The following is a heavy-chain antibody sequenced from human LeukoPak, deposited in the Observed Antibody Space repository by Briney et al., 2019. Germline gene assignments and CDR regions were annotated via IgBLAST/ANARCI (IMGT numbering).Heavy chain of an antibody. CDR2: ISSISTYI. J-gene: IGHJ4*02. V-gene: IGHV3-21*01. CDR1: GFTFSGYS. Sequence: PGGSLRLSCAASGFTFSGYSMNWVRQAPGKGLEWVSSISSISTYIYYADSVKGRFTISRDNAKNSLYLQMNSLRAEDTAVYYCARLSGNYLSYYFDCWGQGTLVTVSS. CDR3: ARLSGNYLSYYFDC. D-gene: IGHD1-26*01.